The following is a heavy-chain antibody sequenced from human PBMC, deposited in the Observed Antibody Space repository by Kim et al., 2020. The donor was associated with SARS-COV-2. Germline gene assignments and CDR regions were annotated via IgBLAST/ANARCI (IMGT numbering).Heavy chain of an antibody. CDR1: GGSLSGHS. V-gene: IGHV4-34*01. Sequence: SETLSLTCAVYGGSLSGHSWSWIRQPPGKGLEWIGEINHSGSTNYNPSLKSRVTISVDTSKNQFSLKLRSVTATDTAVYYCVRGLIAARFSWFDPWGQGTLVTVSS. D-gene: IGHD6-6*01. J-gene: IGHJ5*02. CDR2: INHSGST. CDR3: VRGLIAARFSWFDP.